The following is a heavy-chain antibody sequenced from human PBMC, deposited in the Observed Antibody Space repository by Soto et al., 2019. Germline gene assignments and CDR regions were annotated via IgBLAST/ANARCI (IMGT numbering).Heavy chain of an antibody. CDR3: ARDRFYYEGQDAFDI. CDR2: INPNSGGT. D-gene: IGHD3-22*01. J-gene: IGHJ3*02. CDR1: GYTFTSYG. V-gene: IGHV1-2*04. Sequence: GASVKVSCKASGYTFTSYGISWVRQAPGQGLEWMGWINPNSGGTNYAQKFQGWVTMTRDTSISTAYMELSRLRSDDTAVYYCARDRFYYEGQDAFDIWGQGTMVTVSS.